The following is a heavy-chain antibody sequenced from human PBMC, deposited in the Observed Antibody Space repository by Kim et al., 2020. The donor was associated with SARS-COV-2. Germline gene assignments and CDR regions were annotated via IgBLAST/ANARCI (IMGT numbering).Heavy chain of an antibody. CDR2: INHNSGGT. Sequence: ASVKVSCKYSAYTYTAYYMHWVRQAPGQGLEWMGRINHNSGGTNYAQKFLGRATMTRDTSITTAYLELRRLRSDDTAVYYCAREQPGGYYYYGMDVWGQGTTVTVSS. J-gene: IGHJ6*02. D-gene: IGHD6-13*01. CDR3: AREQPGGYYYYGMDV. CDR1: AYTYTAYY. V-gene: IGHV1-2*06.